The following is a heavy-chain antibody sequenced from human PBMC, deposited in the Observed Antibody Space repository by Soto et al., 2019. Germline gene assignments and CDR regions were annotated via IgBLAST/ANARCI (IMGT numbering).Heavy chain of an antibody. V-gene: IGHV4-39*01. Sequence: XASLSLTCTVSGDCLRSSYHYWGWIRQLPGKGLEWIGSIYYTGNTYYNPSLKSRVSISVDMATNEISLRLRAESVADTAVYYCVRVEMYEGEFTPKFDRWGQGALVTVSS. J-gene: IGHJ5*02. CDR2: IYYTGNT. D-gene: IGHD3-16*01. CDR1: GDCLRSSYHY. CDR3: VRVEMYEGEFTPKFDR.